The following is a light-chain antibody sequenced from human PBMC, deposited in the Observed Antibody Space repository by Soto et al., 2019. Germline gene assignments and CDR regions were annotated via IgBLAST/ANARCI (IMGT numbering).Light chain of an antibody. J-gene: IGKJ3*01. CDR1: QSINSRY. V-gene: IGKV3-20*01. CDR2: GAS. Sequence: EIVLTQSPGTLSLSPGERATLSCRASQSINSRYLAWYQQKPGQAPRLLIYGASSRATGIPDRFSCSGSGTDFTLIISRLEPEDFAVYYCQQFGSSPGFTFGPGTIVDIK. CDR3: QQFGSSPGFT.